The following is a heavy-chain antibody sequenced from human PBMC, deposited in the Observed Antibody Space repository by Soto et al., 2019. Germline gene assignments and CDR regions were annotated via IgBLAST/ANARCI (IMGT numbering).Heavy chain of an antibody. Sequence: LRLSCAASGFTFSRFWMHWVRQAPGKGLVWVSRINSDGSSTSYADSVKGRFTISRDNAKNTLFLQMNSLRAEDTAVYYCARVNNWNYPVDYWGQGTLVTVSS. V-gene: IGHV3-74*01. CDR1: GFTFSRFW. J-gene: IGHJ4*02. D-gene: IGHD1-7*01. CDR2: INSDGSST. CDR3: ARVNNWNYPVDY.